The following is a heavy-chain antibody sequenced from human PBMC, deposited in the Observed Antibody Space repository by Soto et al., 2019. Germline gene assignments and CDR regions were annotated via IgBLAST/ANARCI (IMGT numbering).Heavy chain of an antibody. D-gene: IGHD1-26*01. V-gene: IGHV1-2*04. CDR2: INPNSGGT. J-gene: IGHJ6*02. CDR1: GYTFTGYY. CDR3: AREDEGIGIVGATSDGYYYYGMDV. Sequence: ASVKVSCKASGYTFTGYYMHWVRQAPGQGLEWMGWINPNSGGTNYAQKFQGWVTMTRDTSISTAYMELSRLRSDDTPVYYCAREDEGIGIVGATSDGYYYYGMDVWGQGTTVTVSS.